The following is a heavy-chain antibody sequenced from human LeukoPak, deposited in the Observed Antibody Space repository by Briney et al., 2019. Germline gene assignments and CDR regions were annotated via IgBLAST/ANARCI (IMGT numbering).Heavy chain of an antibody. Sequence: SETLSLTCTVTGGSISSGDYYWSWIRQHPGKGLEWIGNIYYSGSTYYNPSLKSRVTISVDTSKSQFSLKLSSVTAADTAVYYCAREGYDSSYYYYLDYWGQGTLVTVSS. V-gene: IGHV4-31*03. CDR3: AREGYDSSYYYYLDY. J-gene: IGHJ4*02. CDR2: IYYSGST. CDR1: GGSISSGDYY. D-gene: IGHD3-22*01.